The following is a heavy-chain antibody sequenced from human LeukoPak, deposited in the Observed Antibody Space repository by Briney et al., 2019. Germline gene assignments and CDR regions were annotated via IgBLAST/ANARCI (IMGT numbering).Heavy chain of an antibody. Sequence: PGGSLRLSCEGSGFSEYWMSWVRQALGKGLEWVASVKQGGREKYYVDSVKGRFDISRDDAKNSLYLQMNTLRSDDTALYYCASYYGINWVIGYWGQGTLVTVPS. D-gene: IGHD4-17*01. CDR2: VKQGGREK. J-gene: IGHJ4*02. CDR1: GFSEYW. CDR3: ASYYGINWVIGY. V-gene: IGHV3-7*01.